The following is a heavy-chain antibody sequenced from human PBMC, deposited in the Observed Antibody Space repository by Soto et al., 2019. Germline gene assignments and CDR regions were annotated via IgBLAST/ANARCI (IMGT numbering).Heavy chain of an antibody. CDR2: ISGSGGST. CDR3: AKVGSNTAMPRYYFDY. V-gene: IGHV3-23*01. D-gene: IGHD5-18*01. Sequence: LRLSCAASGFTFSSYAMSWVRQAPGKGLEWVSAISGSGGSTYYADSVKGRFTISRDNSKNTLYLQMNSLRAEDTAVYYCAKVGSNTAMPRYYFDYWGQGTLVTVSS. J-gene: IGHJ4*02. CDR1: GFTFSSYA.